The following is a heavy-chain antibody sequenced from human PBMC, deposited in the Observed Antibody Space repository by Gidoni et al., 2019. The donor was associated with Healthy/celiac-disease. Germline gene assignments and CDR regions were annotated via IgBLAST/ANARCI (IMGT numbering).Heavy chain of an antibody. CDR3: TTGSPNQTLAVFDY. Sequence: EVQLVESGGGLVKPGGSLRLSCAASGFTFSNAWMSWVRQAPGKGLEGVGRIKSKTDGGTTDYAAPVKGRFTISRDDSKNTLYLQMNSLKTEDTAVYYCTTGSPNQTLAVFDYWGQGTLVTVSS. J-gene: IGHJ4*02. CDR1: GFTFSNAW. V-gene: IGHV3-15*01. CDR2: IKSKTDGGTT.